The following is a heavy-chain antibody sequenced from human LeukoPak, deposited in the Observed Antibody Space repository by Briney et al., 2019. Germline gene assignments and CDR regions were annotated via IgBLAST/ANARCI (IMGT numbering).Heavy chain of an antibody. Sequence: SQTLSLTCVVSGDSVSNKNGAWNWIRQSPLRGLEWLGRTYYRSKWYNDYAESMEGRMTISQDTSKNQYSLHLNSVTPDDTAVYYCARDFGTTGWHTFDYWGQGTLVTVSS. CDR1: GDSVSNKNGA. CDR3: ARDFGTTGWHTFDY. V-gene: IGHV6-1*01. D-gene: IGHD6-19*01. J-gene: IGHJ4*02. CDR2: TYYRSKWYN.